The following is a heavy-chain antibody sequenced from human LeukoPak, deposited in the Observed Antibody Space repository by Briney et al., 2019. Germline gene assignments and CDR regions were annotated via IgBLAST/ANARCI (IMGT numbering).Heavy chain of an antibody. Sequence: GGSLRLSCAVSGITLSNYGMSWVRHAPGKGLEWVADINDSGGGTNYADTVEGRITISRENPKTTLYLQMNSLRAEDTAVFFCARRGVVIRVILVGFHKEAFYFDSWGQGALVTVSS. CDR3: ARRGVVIRVILVGFHKEAFYFDS. J-gene: IGHJ4*02. D-gene: IGHD3-22*01. CDR1: GITLSNYG. V-gene: IGHV3-23*01. CDR2: INDSGGGT.